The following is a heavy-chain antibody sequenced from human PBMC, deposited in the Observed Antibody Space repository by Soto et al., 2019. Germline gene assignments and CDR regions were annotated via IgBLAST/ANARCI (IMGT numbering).Heavy chain of an antibody. CDR3: ARGRTFYAP. J-gene: IGHJ5*02. CDR1: RGSISSGGYY. V-gene: IGHV4-31*03. Sequence: SLSLTCTVSRGSISSGGYYWSWIRHHPGKGLEWIGSIFYSGINHYNPSLKSRCSMSVDTSKRQFSLKLRFATAADTAVYYCARGRTFYAPWGQGTLVTVSS. CDR2: IFYSGIN. D-gene: IGHD2-2*01.